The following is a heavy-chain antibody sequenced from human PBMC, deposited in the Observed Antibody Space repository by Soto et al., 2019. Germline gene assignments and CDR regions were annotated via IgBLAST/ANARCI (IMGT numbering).Heavy chain of an antibody. CDR1: GFTCSSDA. CDR2: ISGSGGST. D-gene: IGHD3-22*01. V-gene: IGHV3-23*01. J-gene: IGHJ4*02. Sequence: PGGSLRLSCAASGFTCSSDAMSWVGQAPGKGLEWVSAISGSGGSTYYADSVKGRFTISRDNSKNTLYLQMNSLRAEDTAVYYCAKGYHYYDSSGYYYEMGYLDYWGQGTLVTVSS. CDR3: AKGYHYYDSSGYYYEMGYLDY.